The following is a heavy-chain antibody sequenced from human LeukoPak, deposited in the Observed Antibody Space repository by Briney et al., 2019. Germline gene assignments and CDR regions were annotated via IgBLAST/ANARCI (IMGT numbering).Heavy chain of an antibody. V-gene: IGHV3-33*01. J-gene: IGHJ4*02. D-gene: IGHD6-13*01. CDR1: GFTFSSYG. CDR2: IGYDGSNK. CDR3: ARDPENTLYSSSWYGVDY. Sequence: GGSLRLSCAASGFTFSSYGMHWVRQAPGKGLEWGAVIGYDGSNKYYADSVKGRFTISRDNSKNTLYLQMNSLRAEDTAVYYCARDPENTLYSSSWYGVDYWGQGTLVTVSS.